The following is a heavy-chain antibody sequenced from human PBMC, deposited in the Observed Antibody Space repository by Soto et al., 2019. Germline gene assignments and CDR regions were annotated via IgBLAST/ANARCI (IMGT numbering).Heavy chain of an antibody. D-gene: IGHD4-17*01. CDR1: GGSISSYY. V-gene: IGHV4-59*08. CDR3: ARLGDYGDYEGYYLDY. J-gene: IGHJ4*02. CDR2: IYYSGST. Sequence: PSETLSLPCTVSGGSISSYYWSWIRQPPGKGLEWIGYIYYSGSTNYNPSLKSRVTISVDTSKNQFSLKLSSVTAADTAVYYCARLGDYGDYEGYYLDYWGQGTLVTVSP.